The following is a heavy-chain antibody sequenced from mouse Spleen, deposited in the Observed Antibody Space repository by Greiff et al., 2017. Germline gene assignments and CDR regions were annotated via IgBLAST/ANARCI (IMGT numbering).Heavy chain of an antibody. CDR3: ARATFYYYGSSYGKLYWYFDV. J-gene: IGHJ1*01. CDR1: GYTFTDYY. D-gene: IGHD1-1*01. CDR2: INPNNGGT. Sequence: VQLQQSGPELVKPGASVKISCKASGYTFTDYYMNWVKQSHGKSLEWIGDINPNNGGTSYNQKFKGKATLTVDKSSSTAYMELRSLTSEDSAVYYCARATFYYYGSSYGKLYWYFDVWGAGTTVTVSS. V-gene: IGHV1-26*01.